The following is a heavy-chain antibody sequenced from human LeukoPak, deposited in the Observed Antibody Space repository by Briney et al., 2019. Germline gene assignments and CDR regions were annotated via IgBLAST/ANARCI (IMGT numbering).Heavy chain of an antibody. Sequence: ASVKVSCKASGYTFTSYDINWVRQATGQGLEWMGWMNPNSGNTGYAQKLQGRVAMTTDTSTSTAYMELRSLRSDDTAVYYCARVGSYNGGHYGMDVWGQGTTVTVSS. CDR3: ARVGSYNGGHYGMDV. CDR1: GYTFTSYD. J-gene: IGHJ6*02. CDR2: MNPNSGNT. D-gene: IGHD1-14*01. V-gene: IGHV1-8*01.